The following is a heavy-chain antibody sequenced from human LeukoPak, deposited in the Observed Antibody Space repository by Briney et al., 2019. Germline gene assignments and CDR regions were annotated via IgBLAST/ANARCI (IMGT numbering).Heavy chain of an antibody. CDR2: ISGSGGST. CDR3: ARALPSPLYSGSYADAFDI. CDR1: GFTFSSYA. Sequence: AGGSLRLSCAASGFTFSSYAMSWVRQAPGKGLEWVSAISGSGGSTYYADSVKGRFTISRDNAKSSLYLQMNSLRAEDTAVYYCARALPSPLYSGSYADAFDIWGQGTMVTVSS. V-gene: IGHV3-23*01. J-gene: IGHJ3*02. D-gene: IGHD1-26*01.